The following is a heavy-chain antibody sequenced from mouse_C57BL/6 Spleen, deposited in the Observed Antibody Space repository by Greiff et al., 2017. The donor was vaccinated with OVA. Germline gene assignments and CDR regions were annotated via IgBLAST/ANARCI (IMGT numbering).Heavy chain of an antibody. CDR1: GISITTGNYR. V-gene: IGHV3-5*01. D-gene: IGHD2-5*01. J-gene: IGHJ2*01. CDR2: IYSRGTI. CDR3: ARDSKDY. Sequence: VQLKESGPGLVKPSQTVFLTCTVSGISITTGNYRWSWLRQFPGNKLEWIGYIYSRGTITYNPSLTSPTTITRHTPQNQFFLEMNSLTDDDPATYYCARDSKDYWGQGTTLTVSS.